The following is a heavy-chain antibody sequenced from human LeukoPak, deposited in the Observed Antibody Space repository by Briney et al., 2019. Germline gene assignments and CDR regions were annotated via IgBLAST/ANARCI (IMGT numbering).Heavy chain of an antibody. CDR1: GFRFSRHW. Sequence: GGSLRLSCADSGFRFSRHWMDWVRQAPGKGLEWVANINEDGSVKNYVDSVRGRFTISRDNAKNSLYLEMYSLRAEDTAVYYCMAESSSPWEGYWGQGTLVIVSS. J-gene: IGHJ4*02. V-gene: IGHV3-7*01. D-gene: IGHD6-6*01. CDR2: INEDGSVK. CDR3: MAESSSPWEGY.